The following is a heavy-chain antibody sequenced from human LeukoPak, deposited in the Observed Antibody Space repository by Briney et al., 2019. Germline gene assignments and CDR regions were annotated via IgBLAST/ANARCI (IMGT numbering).Heavy chain of an antibody. V-gene: IGHV1-46*01. CDR3: AREVSWTTVTTRHYFYYYMDV. Sequence: ASVKVSCKASGYSFTDFHVHWVRQAPGQGLEWVGIINPTSGATTYAQKCQGRVTMTGDMSTSTVYMELSGLGSEDTAVYYCAREVSWTTVTTRHYFYYYMDVWGKGTTVTVSS. D-gene: IGHD4-11*01. CDR1: GYSFTDFH. CDR2: INPTSGAT. J-gene: IGHJ6*03.